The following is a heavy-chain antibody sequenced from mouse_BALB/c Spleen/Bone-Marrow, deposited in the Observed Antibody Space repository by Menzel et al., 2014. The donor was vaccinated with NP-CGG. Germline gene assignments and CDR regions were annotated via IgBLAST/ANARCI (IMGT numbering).Heavy chain of an antibody. CDR2: ISSGSNNT. CDR1: GFTFSSYA. V-gene: IGHV5-9-4*01. J-gene: IGHJ4*01. Sequence: VLLLASAGGLVKPGGSLKFSCAASGFTFSSYAMSWVRQSPGKRLGWAAEISSGSNNTNYPDTVTGRFTISRDNAKNILYLEMSSLRSDDTAMYYCVRAYGSSYAMDYWGQGTSVTVSS. D-gene: IGHD1-1*01. CDR3: VRAYGSSYAMDY.